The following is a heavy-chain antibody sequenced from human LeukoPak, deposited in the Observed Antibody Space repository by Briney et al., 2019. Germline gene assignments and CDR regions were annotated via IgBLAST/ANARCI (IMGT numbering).Heavy chain of an antibody. CDR2: ISAYNGNT. Sequence: ASVKVSCKASGYTFTSYGISWVRQAPGQGLEWMGWISAYNGNTNYAQKLQGRVTMTTDTSTSTAYMELRSLRSDDTAVYYRARGYSSSWDYYYYYMDVWGKGTTVTVSS. J-gene: IGHJ6*03. D-gene: IGHD6-13*01. V-gene: IGHV1-18*01. CDR3: ARGYSSSWDYYYYYMDV. CDR1: GYTFTSYG.